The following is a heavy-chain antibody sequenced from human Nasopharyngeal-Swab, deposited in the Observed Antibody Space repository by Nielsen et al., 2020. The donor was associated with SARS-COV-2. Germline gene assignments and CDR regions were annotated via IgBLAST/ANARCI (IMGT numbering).Heavy chain of an antibody. CDR3: ARVLLRALGKFGEGYAFDI. D-gene: IGHD3-10*01. J-gene: IGHJ3*02. CDR1: GFSVTSHG. V-gene: IGHV3-33*01. CDR2: IWYDGTNK. Sequence: GASLRLSCKASGFSVTSHGMHWVRLAPGKGLEWVAVIWYDGTNKFYADSVKGRFTISRDNSKNTLYLQMNSLRAEDTAAYYCARVLLRALGKFGEGYAFDIWGQGTMVTVSS.